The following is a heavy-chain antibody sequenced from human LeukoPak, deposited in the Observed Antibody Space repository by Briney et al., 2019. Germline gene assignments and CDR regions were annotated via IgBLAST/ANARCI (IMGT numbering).Heavy chain of an antibody. CDR3: ARRVFSGWGYYFDY. Sequence: ASVKASCKASGYTVTSYYMHWVRQAPGQGLEWVGWINPKGGGTNYAQKFQGRVTMTSDTSITTVYMELSRLRSGDTAVYYCARRVFSGWGYYFDYWGQGTLVTVSS. D-gene: IGHD6-19*01. V-gene: IGHV1-2*02. CDR2: INPKGGGT. J-gene: IGHJ4*02. CDR1: GYTVTSYY.